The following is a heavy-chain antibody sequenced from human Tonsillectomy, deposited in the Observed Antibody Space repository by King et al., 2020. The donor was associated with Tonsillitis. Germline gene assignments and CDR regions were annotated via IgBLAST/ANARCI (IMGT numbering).Heavy chain of an antibody. V-gene: IGHV3-30*03. CDR1: GFTFSSYG. CDR3: ASSPDRRCWYDPDDYYGMDL. Sequence: VQLVESGGGVVQPGRSLRLSCAASGFTFSSYGMHWVRQAPGKGLEWVAVISYDGSNKYYADSVKGRFTISRDNSKNTLYLQMNSLRAEDTAVYYCASSPDRRCWYDPDDYYGMDLWGQGPTVTVSS. CDR2: ISYDGSNK. D-gene: IGHD6-13*01. J-gene: IGHJ6*02.